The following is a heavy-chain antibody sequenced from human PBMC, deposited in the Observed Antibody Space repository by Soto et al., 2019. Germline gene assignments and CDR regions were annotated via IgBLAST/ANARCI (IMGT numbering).Heavy chain of an antibody. CDR3: ARTALGWFDP. CDR2: IFYSGRSGST. Sequence: SETLSLTCSVSGGSISSYYWSWIRQPPGKGLEWIGYIFYSGRSGSTNYNPSLKSRVTISVDTSKNQFSLKLSSVTAADTAVYYCARTALGWFDPWGQGTLVTVSS. CDR1: GGSISSYY. D-gene: IGHD2-21*02. J-gene: IGHJ5*02. V-gene: IGHV4-59*01.